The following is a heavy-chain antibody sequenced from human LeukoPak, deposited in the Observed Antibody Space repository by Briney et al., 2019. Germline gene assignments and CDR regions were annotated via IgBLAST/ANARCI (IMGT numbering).Heavy chain of an antibody. D-gene: IGHD3-22*01. J-gene: IGHJ4*02. CDR3: ARAGYYYDSSGSRALGGDY. Sequence: SETLSLTCTVSGGSISSGSYYWSWIRQPAGKGLEGIGRIYTSGSTNYNPSLKSRVTISVDTSKNQFSLKLSSVTAADTAVYYCARAGYYYDSSGSRALGGDYWGQGTLVTVSS. CDR2: IYTSGST. V-gene: IGHV4-61*02. CDR1: GGSISSGSYY.